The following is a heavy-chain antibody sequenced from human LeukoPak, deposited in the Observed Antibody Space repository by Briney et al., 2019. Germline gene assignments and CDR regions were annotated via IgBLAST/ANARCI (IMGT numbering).Heavy chain of an antibody. D-gene: IGHD2/OR15-2a*01. J-gene: IGHJ4*02. CDR3: ARADASMLQLY. CDR2: IYYSGST. CDR1: GGSLSSYY. V-gene: IGHV4-59*01. Sequence: SETLSLTRTVSGGSLSSYYWRWIRPPAGKGPEWIGYIYYSGSTNYNPSLKSRVTISVDTSKNQFSLKLSSVTAADTAVYYCARADASMLQLYWGQGTLVTVSS.